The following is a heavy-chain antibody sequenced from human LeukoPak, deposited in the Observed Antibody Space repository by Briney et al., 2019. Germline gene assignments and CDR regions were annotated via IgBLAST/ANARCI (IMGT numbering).Heavy chain of an antibody. CDR3: AKELPEFPLVTPVPAPRNKAFYI. CDR1: GFTFSSYA. J-gene: IGHJ6*03. Sequence: GGSLRLSCAASGFTFSSYAMSWVRQAPGKGLEWVSAISGSGGSTYYADSVKGRFTISRDNSKNTLYLQMNSLRAEDTAVYYGAKELPEFPLVTPVPAPRNKAFYIGGNGTMLT. D-gene: IGHD4-23*01. CDR2: ISGSGGST. V-gene: IGHV3-23*01.